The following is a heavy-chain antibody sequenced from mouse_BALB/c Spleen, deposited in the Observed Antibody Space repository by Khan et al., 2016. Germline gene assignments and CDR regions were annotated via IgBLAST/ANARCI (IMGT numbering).Heavy chain of an antibody. D-gene: IGHD2-4*01. CDR2: ISYSGST. Sequence: VQLKESGPGLVKPSQSLSLTCTVTGYSITSDYAWNWIRQFPGNKLEWMGYISYSGSTSYNPSLKSRISITRDTSKNQFFLQLNSVTTEDTATYYCASWITTYYFDYWGQGTTLTVSS. J-gene: IGHJ2*01. CDR1: GYSITSDYA. V-gene: IGHV3-2*02. CDR3: ASWITTYYFDY.